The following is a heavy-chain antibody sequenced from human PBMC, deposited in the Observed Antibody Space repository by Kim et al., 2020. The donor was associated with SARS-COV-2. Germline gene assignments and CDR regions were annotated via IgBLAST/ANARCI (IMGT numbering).Heavy chain of an antibody. CDR1: GFTFSSYA. J-gene: IGHJ4*02. D-gene: IGHD3-9*01. CDR3: ANRPEVFDADSPFDY. Sequence: GGSLRLSCAASGFTFSSYAMSWVRQAPGKGLEWVSAISGSGGSTYYADSVKGRFTISRDNSKNTLYLQMNSLRAEDTAVYYCANRPEVFDADSPFDYWGQGTLVTVSS. V-gene: IGHV3-23*01. CDR2: ISGSGGST.